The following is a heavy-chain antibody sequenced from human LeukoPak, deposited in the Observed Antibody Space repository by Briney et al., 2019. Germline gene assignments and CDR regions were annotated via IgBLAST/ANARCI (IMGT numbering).Heavy chain of an antibody. V-gene: IGHV4-61*02. CDR3: AREMSWRSIPYFDY. D-gene: IGHD2-2*02. Sequence: SQTLSLTCTVSGGSISSGSDYWSWIRQPAGKGLEWIGRIYTSGSTNYNPSLKSRVTISVDTSKNQLSLKLSCVTAADTAVYYCAREMSWRSIPYFDYWGQGTLVTVSS. CDR2: IYTSGST. J-gene: IGHJ4*02. CDR1: GGSISSGSDY.